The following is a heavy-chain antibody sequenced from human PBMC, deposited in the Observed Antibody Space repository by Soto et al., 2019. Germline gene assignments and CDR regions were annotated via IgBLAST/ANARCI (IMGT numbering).Heavy chain of an antibody. J-gene: IGHJ3*02. CDR1: GFTFTSSA. CDR2: IVVGSGNT. Sequence: QMQLVQSGPEVKKPGTSVKVSCKASGFTFTSSAVQWVRQARGQRLEWIGWIVVGSGNTNYAQKFQERVTITRDMSTSTAYMELSSRRSEDTAVYYCAADAGYSYVYALGAFDIGAKGTMVTVSS. V-gene: IGHV1-58*01. CDR3: AADAGYSYVYALGAFDI. D-gene: IGHD5-18*01.